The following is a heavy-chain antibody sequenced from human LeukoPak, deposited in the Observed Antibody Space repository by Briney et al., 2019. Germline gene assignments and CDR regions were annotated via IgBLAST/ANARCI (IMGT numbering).Heavy chain of an antibody. CDR2: ISSSSSYI. CDR3: ARSRVVSDWFDP. Sequence: GGSLLLSCAASGFTFSSYSMNWVRQAPGKGLEWVSSISSSSSYIYYADSVKGRFTISRDNAKNSLYLQMNSLRAEDTAVYYCARSRVVSDWFDPWGQGTLVTVSS. D-gene: IGHD2-15*01. J-gene: IGHJ5*02. V-gene: IGHV3-21*01. CDR1: GFTFSSYS.